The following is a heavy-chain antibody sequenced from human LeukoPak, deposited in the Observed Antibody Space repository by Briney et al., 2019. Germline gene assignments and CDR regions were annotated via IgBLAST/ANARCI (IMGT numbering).Heavy chain of an antibody. CDR2: IYYSGST. CDR3: VRSPLVGANRIDY. CDR1: GGSISSSSYY. V-gene: IGHV4-39*07. J-gene: IGHJ4*02. D-gene: IGHD1-26*01. Sequence: PSETLSLTCTVSGGSISSSSYYWGWIRQPPGKGLEWIGSIYYSGSTYYNPSLKSRVTISVDTSKNQFSLKLSSVTAADTVVYYCVRSPLVGANRIDYWGQGTLVTVSS.